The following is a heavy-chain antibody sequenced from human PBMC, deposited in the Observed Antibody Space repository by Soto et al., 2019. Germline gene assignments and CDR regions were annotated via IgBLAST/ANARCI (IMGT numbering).Heavy chain of an antibody. CDR3: ARPHTGYCSGGSCYPPNYYYYYGMDV. V-gene: IGHV1-69*13. CDR2: VIPILGQA. D-gene: IGHD2-15*01. CDR1: GGIFSSYG. J-gene: IGHJ6*02. Sequence: SVKVSCKASGGIFSSYGISWLRQAPGQGLEWMGAVIPILGQAYYAQNLQDRVTITADESTRTTYMELSSLRSEDTAVYYCARPHTGYCSGGSCYPPNYYYYYGMDVWGQGTTVTVSS.